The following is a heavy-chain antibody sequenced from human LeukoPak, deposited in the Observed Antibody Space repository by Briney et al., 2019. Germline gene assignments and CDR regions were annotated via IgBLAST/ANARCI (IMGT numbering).Heavy chain of an antibody. Sequence: GGSLRLSCAASRFTFNNYGMHWVRQAPGKGLEWVAFIRFDGSNKYYADSVKGRFTISRDNSKNTLYLQMNSLRAEDTAVYYCAKLGEGGYSYDYLPYYFDYWGQGTLVTVSS. J-gene: IGHJ4*02. V-gene: IGHV3-30*02. CDR2: IRFDGSNK. CDR1: RFTFNNYG. CDR3: AKLGEGGYSYDYLPYYFDY. D-gene: IGHD5-18*01.